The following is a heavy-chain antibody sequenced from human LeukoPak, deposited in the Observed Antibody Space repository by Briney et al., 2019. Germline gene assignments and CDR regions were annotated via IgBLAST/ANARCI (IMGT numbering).Heavy chain of an antibody. V-gene: IGHV3-53*01. D-gene: IGHD6-6*01. CDR2: IYSGGST. Sequence: PGGSLRLSCAASGFTVSSNYMSWVRQAPGKGLEWVSVIYSGGSTYYADSVKGRLTISRDNSKNTLYLQMNSLRAEDTAVYYCARGLKDSSSSDWGQGPLVTVSS. J-gene: IGHJ4*02. CDR1: GFTVSSNY. CDR3: ARGLKDSSSSD.